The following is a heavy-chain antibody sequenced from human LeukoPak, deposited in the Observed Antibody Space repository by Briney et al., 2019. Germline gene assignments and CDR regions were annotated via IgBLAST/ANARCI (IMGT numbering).Heavy chain of an antibody. V-gene: IGHV3-21*04. CDR1: GFTFSNYN. J-gene: IGHJ4*02. CDR2: ISSTSNYI. Sequence: KPGGSLRLSCTASGFTFSNYNMNWVRQAPGKGLEWVSSISSTSNYIYYADSVKGRFTISRDNAKNSLYLQMNSLRAEDTALYYCARVGIVKYYYDGSGYYSGLFGNFDYWGQGTLVTVSS. CDR3: ARVGIVKYYYDGSGYYSGLFGNFDY. D-gene: IGHD3-22*01.